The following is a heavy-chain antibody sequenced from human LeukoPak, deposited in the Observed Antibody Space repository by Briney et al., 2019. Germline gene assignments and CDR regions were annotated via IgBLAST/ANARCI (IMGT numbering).Heavy chain of an antibody. D-gene: IGHD3-10*01. CDR1: GGSISSGGYS. CDR3: ARNVGYYYGSGSYRDY. J-gene: IGHJ4*02. V-gene: IGHV4-30-2*01. Sequence: SQTLSLTCAVSGGSISSGGYSWSWIRQPPGKGLEWIGYIYHSGSTYYNPSLKSRVTISVDTSKNQFSLKLSSVTAADTAVYYCARNVGYYYGSGSYRDYWGQGTLVTVSS. CDR2: IYHSGST.